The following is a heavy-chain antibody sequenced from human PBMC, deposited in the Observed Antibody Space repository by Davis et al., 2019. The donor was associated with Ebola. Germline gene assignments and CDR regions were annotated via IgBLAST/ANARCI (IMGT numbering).Heavy chain of an antibody. CDR2: ITHTGST. CDR3: ARRRTTYNDVRYFDL. CDR1: GGAFNGYF. Sequence: SETLSLTCAVYGGAFNGYFWTWIRQPPGKGLEWIGEITHTGSTNYNPSLKSRFTMSIDVSNSQISLKLYSVPAADTALYFCARRRTTYNDVRYFDLWGQGNLVTVSS. V-gene: IGHV4-34*01. D-gene: IGHD5-24*01. J-gene: IGHJ4*02.